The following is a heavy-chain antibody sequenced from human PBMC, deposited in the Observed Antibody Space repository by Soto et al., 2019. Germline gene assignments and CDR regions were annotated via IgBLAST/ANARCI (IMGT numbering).Heavy chain of an antibody. V-gene: IGHV3-33*01. CDR2: IRFDGSNI. D-gene: IGHD1-26*01. J-gene: IGHJ4*02. CDR3: ARDGVGATTYFGYFDY. CDR1: GFTFSGYG. Sequence: QVQLVESGGGVVQPGRSLRLSCAASGFTFSGYGMHWVRQAPGKGLEWVAIIRFDGSNIYYADSVKGRFTISRDNSKNTLSLKMNSLRAEDTAFYYCARDGVGATTYFGYFDYWGQGTLVTVSS.